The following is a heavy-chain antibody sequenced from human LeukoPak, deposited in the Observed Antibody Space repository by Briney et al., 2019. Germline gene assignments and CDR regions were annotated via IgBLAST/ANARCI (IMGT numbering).Heavy chain of an antibody. V-gene: IGHV1-69*13. CDR1: GGNFKIYA. CDR3: ARLPRSSLDPDYYYMDV. J-gene: IGHJ6*03. Sequence: ASVKVSCEASGGNFKIYAVSWVRQAPGQGLEWVGGIIPAFNSPNYAQKLQGRVTFTADAPTSTVYMELSSLRSEDTAVYYCARLPRSSLDPDYYYMDVWGNGTTVIVSS. D-gene: IGHD6-6*01. CDR2: IIPAFNSP.